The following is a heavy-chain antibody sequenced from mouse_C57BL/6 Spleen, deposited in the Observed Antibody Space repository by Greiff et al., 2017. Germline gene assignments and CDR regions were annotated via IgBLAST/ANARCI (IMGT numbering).Heavy chain of an antibody. CDR2: IYPRSGNT. V-gene: IGHV1-81*01. Sequence: QVQLQQSGAELARPGASVKLSCKASGYTFTSYGISWVKQRTGQGLEWIGEIYPRSGNTYYNEKFKGKATLTADKSSSTAYMELRSLTSEDSAVYFCARDEGVTTKGAMDYWGQGTSVTVSS. D-gene: IGHD2-2*01. J-gene: IGHJ4*01. CDR3: ARDEGVTTKGAMDY. CDR1: GYTFTSYG.